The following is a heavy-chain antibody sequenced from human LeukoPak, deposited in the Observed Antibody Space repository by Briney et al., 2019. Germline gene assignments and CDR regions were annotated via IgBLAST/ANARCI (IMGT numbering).Heavy chain of an antibody. CDR1: GGSVSTYY. Sequence: PSETLSLTCTVSGGSVSTYYWSWIRQPPGKGLEWIGYMYYSGSTKYNPSLKSRVTISVDTSKNQFSLKLTSVTSADTAVYYCARNDGAFDRFDYWGQGTLVTVSS. CDR3: ARNDGAFDRFDY. D-gene: IGHD1-1*01. J-gene: IGHJ4*02. CDR2: MYYSGST. V-gene: IGHV4-59*02.